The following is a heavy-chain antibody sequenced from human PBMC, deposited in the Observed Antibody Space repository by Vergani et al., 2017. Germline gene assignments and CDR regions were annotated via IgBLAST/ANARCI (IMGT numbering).Heavy chain of an antibody. CDR3: AGRITMVRGVILNPHDAFDI. J-gene: IGHJ3*02. CDR2: IYYSGST. Sequence: QVQLQESGPGLVKPSETLSLTCTVSGGYISSYYWSWIRQPPGKGLEWIGYIYYSGSTNYNPSLKSRVTISVDTSKNQFSLKLSSVTAADTAVYYCAGRITMVRGVILNPHDAFDIWGQGTMVTVSS. CDR1: GGYISSYY. D-gene: IGHD3-10*01. V-gene: IGHV4-59*01.